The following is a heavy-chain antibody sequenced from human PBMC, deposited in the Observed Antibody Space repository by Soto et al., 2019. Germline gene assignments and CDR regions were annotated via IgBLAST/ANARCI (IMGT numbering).Heavy chain of an antibody. CDR3: AHRGWYGPYFDY. J-gene: IGHJ4*02. CDR2: IYWNDDK. CDR1: GFSLSTSGVG. Sequence: SGPTLVNPTQTLTLTCTFSGFSLSTSGVGVGWIRQPPGKALEWLALIYWNDDKRYSPSLKSRLTITEDTSKNQVVLTMTNMDPVDTATYYCAHRGWYGPYFDYWGQGTLVTVSS. D-gene: IGHD6-19*01. V-gene: IGHV2-5*01.